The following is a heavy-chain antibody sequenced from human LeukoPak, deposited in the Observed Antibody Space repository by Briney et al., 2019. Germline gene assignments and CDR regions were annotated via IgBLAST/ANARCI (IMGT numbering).Heavy chain of an antibody. Sequence: GASVKVSCKASGYTFTSYAMHWVRQAPGQRLEWMGWINAGNGNTKYSQKFQGRVTITRDTSASTAYMELSSLRSEDTAVYYCAVSFGSSGYYDYWGQGTLVTVSS. CDR2: INAGNGNT. D-gene: IGHD3-22*01. J-gene: IGHJ4*02. V-gene: IGHV1-3*01. CDR3: AVSFGSSGYYDY. CDR1: GYTFTSYA.